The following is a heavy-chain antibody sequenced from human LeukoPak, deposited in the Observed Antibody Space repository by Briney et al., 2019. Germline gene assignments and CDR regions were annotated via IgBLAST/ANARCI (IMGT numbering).Heavy chain of an antibody. J-gene: IGHJ3*02. D-gene: IGHD6-19*01. CDR1: GFTVSSNY. CDR3: ANNSSDFDAFDI. V-gene: IGHV3-66*01. CDR2: IYSGGST. Sequence: GGSLRLSCAASGFTVSSNYMSWVRQAPGKGLEWVSVIYSGGSTYYADSVKGRFIISRDNSKNTLYLQMNSLRAEDTAVYYCANNSSDFDAFDIWGQGTMVTVSS.